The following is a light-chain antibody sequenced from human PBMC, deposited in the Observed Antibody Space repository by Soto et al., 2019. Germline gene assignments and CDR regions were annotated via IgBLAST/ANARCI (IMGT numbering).Light chain of an antibody. Sequence: QSALTQPASVSGSPGQSITISCTGTNSDVGSYNLVSWYQQHPGKAPKLMIYEGSKPPSGVSNRFSGSKSGNTASLTISGLQAEDEADYYCCSYAGGSSFPVFVTGTKVTVL. J-gene: IGLJ1*01. CDR1: NSDVGSYNL. V-gene: IGLV2-23*01. CDR2: EGS. CDR3: CSYAGGSSFPV.